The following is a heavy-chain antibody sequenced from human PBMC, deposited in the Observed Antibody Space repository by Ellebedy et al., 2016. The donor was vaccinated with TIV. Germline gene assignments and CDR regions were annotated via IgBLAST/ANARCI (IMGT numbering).Heavy chain of an antibody. V-gene: IGHV1-46*01. D-gene: IGHD5/OR15-5a*01. J-gene: IGHJ4*02. CDR3: ALGVVSLFDY. Sequence: ASVKVSXKASGYTFTDFYMYWVRQAPGQGLEWMGIVNPSGGSTSYAQKFQGRVTMTSDTSTSTVYMELSSLRSEDTAVYYCALGVVSLFDYWGQGTLVTVSS. CDR2: VNPSGGST. CDR1: GYTFTDFY.